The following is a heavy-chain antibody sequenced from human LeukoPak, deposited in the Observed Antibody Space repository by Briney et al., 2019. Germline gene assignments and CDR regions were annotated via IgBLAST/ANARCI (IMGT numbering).Heavy chain of an antibody. CDR1: GFTFSRYA. V-gene: IGHV3-23*01. CDR2: MSGRGDRT. J-gene: IGHJ4*02. D-gene: IGHD3-3*01. CDR3: AKEMAYDFWSGQFDY. Sequence: TGGSLRLSCAASGFTFSRYAINWVRQAPGKGLECVSGMSGRGDRTFYADSVKGRFIISRDSSTNTQYLQMNSLRAKDTAVYYCAKEMAYDFWSGQFDYWGQGILVTVSS.